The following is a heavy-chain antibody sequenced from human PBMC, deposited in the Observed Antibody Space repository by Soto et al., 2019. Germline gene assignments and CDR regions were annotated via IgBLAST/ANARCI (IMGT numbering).Heavy chain of an antibody. CDR2: IDPSDSYT. D-gene: IGHD2-2*01. J-gene: IGHJ6*02. Sequence: GESLKISCKGSGYSFTSYWISWVRQMPGKGLEWMGRIDPSDSYTNYSPSFQGHVTISADKSISTAYLQWSSLKASDTAMYYCARQIDCSSTSCHYYYGMDVWGQGTTVTVSS. CDR3: ARQIDCSSTSCHYYYGMDV. V-gene: IGHV5-10-1*01. CDR1: GYSFTSYW.